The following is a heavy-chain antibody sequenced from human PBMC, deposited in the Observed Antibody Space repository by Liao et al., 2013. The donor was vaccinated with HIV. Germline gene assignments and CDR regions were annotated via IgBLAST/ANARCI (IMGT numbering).Heavy chain of an antibody. CDR1: GDLIRRDNYY. J-gene: IGHJ3*02. D-gene: IGHD3-3*01. V-gene: IGHV4-61*02. Sequence: QVRLQESGPGLVKPSQTLSLTCTVSGDLIRRDNYYWTWIRQPAGKGLEWIGHIYTGMSTTGTTNYNPSLKSRVSISADTSKNQFSLKLSSVTAADTAVYYCAGLTYYDFWSGYCDAFDIWGQGTMVTVSS. CDR2: IYTGMSTTGTT. CDR3: AGLTYYDFWSGYCDAFDI.